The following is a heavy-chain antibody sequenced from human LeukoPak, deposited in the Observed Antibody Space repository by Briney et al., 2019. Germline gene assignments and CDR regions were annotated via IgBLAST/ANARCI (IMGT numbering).Heavy chain of an antibody. V-gene: IGHV1-69*13. CDR2: IIPIFGTT. D-gene: IGHD2-2*01. CDR3: ARALDILVVPGADNWLDP. J-gene: IGHJ5*02. CDR1: GYTFTSYD. Sequence: GASVKVSCKASGYTFTSYDINWVRHAHGQGLEWMGGIIPIFGTTNYAQKFQGRVTINADESTDTANMELSSLRSEDTAVYYCARALDILVVPGADNWLDPWGQGTLVTVSS.